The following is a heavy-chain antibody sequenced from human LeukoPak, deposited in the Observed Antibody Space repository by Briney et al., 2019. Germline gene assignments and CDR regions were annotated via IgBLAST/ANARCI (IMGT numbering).Heavy chain of an antibody. CDR2: INHSGNS. Sequence: TPSETLSLTCSVYGGSFSGYYWMWIRQPPGKGLEWIGEINHSGNSNYNPSLMSRVTISVDSSKNQLSLKLNSVTAADTGIYFCARGLTHWGEGSLVTVSS. V-gene: IGHV4-34*01. J-gene: IGHJ4*02. CDR1: GGSFSGYY. CDR3: ARGLTH. D-gene: IGHD2-21*02.